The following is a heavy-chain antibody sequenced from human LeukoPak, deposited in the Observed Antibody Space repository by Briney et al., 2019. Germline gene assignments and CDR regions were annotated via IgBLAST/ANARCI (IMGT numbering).Heavy chain of an antibody. CDR2: INAGNGNT. Sequence: ASVKVSCKASGGTFSSYAMHWVRQAPGQRLEWMGWINAGNGNTKYSQKFQGRVTITRDTSASTAYMELSSLRSEDTAVYYCARTGPTMVRGAYPALANNWFDPWGQGTLVTVSS. V-gene: IGHV1-3*01. J-gene: IGHJ5*02. CDR1: GGTFSSYA. CDR3: ARTGPTMVRGAYPALANNWFDP. D-gene: IGHD3-10*01.